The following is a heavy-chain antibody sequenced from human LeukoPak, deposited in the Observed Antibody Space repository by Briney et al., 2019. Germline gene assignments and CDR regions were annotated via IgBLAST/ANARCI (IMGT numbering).Heavy chain of an antibody. CDR3: ATSRTFDY. J-gene: IGHJ4*02. V-gene: IGHV3-7*01. CDR1: GFTFSSYW. Sequence: GGSLRLSCAASGFTFSSYWMSWVRQAPGKGLEWVANIKQDGSEKYYVESVKGRFTISRDNAKNSLYLQTSSLRAEDTAVYYCATSRTFDYWGQGTLVTVSS. CDR2: IKQDGSEK. D-gene: IGHD2-2*01.